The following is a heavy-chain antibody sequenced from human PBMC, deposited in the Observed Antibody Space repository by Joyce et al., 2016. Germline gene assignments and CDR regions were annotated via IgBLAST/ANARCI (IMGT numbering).Heavy chain of an antibody. D-gene: IGHD6-13*01. Sequence: QVQLQQWGAGLLKPSETLSLTCGVYGESFSGYYWNWIRQAPGKGLEWIGEINHRGSTTYNPSLKSRVTIIIDTSKNQFSLRLSSVTATDTAVYYCARGDVAATGAPLDYWGQGTLVTVSS. V-gene: IGHV4-34*01. CDR2: INHRGST. CDR1: GESFSGYY. J-gene: IGHJ4*02. CDR3: ARGDVAATGAPLDY.